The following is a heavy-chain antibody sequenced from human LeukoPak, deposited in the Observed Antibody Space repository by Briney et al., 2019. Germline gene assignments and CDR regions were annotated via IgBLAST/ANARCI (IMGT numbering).Heavy chain of an antibody. CDR2: TYYRSKWYN. CDR1: GDSVSSKSAV. J-gene: IGHJ5*02. CDR3: ARXXFDGXNWFXX. D-gene: IGHD3-9*01. V-gene: IGHV6-1*01. Sequence: SQTLSLTCAISGDSVSSKSAVWNWIRQSPSRGLEWLGRTYYRSKWYNDYAVSVKSRITVNPDTSKNQFSLQLNSVTPEDTAVYYCARXXFDGXNWFXXXXQGTLVTVSS.